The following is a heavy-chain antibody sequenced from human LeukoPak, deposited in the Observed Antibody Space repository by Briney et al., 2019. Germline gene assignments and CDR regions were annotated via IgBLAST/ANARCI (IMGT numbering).Heavy chain of an antibody. CDR2: IYSDGRT. CDR3: ARGLFLSGYLDAFDN. CDR1: GFTVSNKY. D-gene: IGHD3-22*01. J-gene: IGHJ3*02. V-gene: IGHV3-53*01. Sequence: GGSLRLSCAASGFTVSNKYMTWVRQAPGKGLEWVSLIYSDGRTYYADSAKGRCTISRDGSKNTLYLQMNSLRVEDTAVYYCARGLFLSGYLDAFDNWGQGTVVIVSS.